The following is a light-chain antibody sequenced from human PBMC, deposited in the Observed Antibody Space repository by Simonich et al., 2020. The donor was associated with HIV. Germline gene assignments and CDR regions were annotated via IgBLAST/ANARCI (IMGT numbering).Light chain of an antibody. CDR2: AAA. Sequence: DIQMTQSPSSLSASVGDRVTITCQASQDISNYLNWYQQKPGKAPKLLIYAAASLQSGVPSRFSGSGSGTDFTLTISSLQPEDFATYYCQQSFSAPRTFGPGTKVEIK. CDR3: QQSFSAPRT. V-gene: IGKV1-39*01. CDR1: QDISNY. J-gene: IGKJ1*01.